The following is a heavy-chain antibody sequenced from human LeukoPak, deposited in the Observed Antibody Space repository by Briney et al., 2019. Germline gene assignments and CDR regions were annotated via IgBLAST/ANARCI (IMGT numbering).Heavy chain of an antibody. Sequence: SEKVSCKASGGTFSSYAISWVRQAPGQGLEWMGGIIPIFGTANYAQKFQGRVTITADKSTSTAYMELSSLRSEDTAVYYCASLLGEYSSSHDYWGQGTLVTVSS. CDR3: ASLLGEYSSSHDY. D-gene: IGHD6-6*01. V-gene: IGHV1-69*06. CDR1: GGTFSSYA. CDR2: IIPIFGTA. J-gene: IGHJ4*02.